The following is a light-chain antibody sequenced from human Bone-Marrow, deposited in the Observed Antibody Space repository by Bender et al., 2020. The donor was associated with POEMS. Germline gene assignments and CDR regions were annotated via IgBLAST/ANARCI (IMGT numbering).Light chain of an antibody. J-gene: IGLJ1*01. Sequence: QSVLTQPPSASGTPGQRVTISCSGSSSNIGTNPVNWYQQLPGTAPKLPIYINNQRPSGVPDRFSGSKSGTSASLALSGLQSEDEPEYYCQSYDSGLSVLYVFGTGTKVTVL. CDR3: QSYDSGLSVLYV. CDR1: SSNIGTNP. V-gene: IGLV1-44*01. CDR2: INN.